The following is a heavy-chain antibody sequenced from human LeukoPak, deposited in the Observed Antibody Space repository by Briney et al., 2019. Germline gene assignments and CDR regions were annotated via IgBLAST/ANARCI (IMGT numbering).Heavy chain of an antibody. J-gene: IGHJ5*02. CDR2: ISYDGSDK. CDR1: GFSFRNYG. CDR3: VGVVRFHNWFDP. Sequence: GGSLRLSCAASGFSFRNYGTHWVRQAPGKGLEWVAVISYDGSDKHYADSVKGRFTISRDNSKNTLYLQMISLRAEDTAVYYCVGVVRFHNWFDPWGQGTLVIASS. V-gene: IGHV3-30*03. D-gene: IGHD3-10*01.